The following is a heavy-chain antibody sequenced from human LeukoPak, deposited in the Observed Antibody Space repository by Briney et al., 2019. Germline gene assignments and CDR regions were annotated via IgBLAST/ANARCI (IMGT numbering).Heavy chain of an antibody. J-gene: IGHJ4*02. D-gene: IGHD4-17*01. V-gene: IGHV4-4*07. CDR2: IYTSGST. Sequence: SETLSLTCTVSGGSLSSYYWSWIRQPAGKGLVWIGRIYTSGSTNYNPSLKSRVTMSVDTSKNQLSLKLTSVTAADTAVYYCARGPTTVTRAFDYWGQGTLVTVSS. CDR3: ARGPTTVTRAFDY. CDR1: GGSLSSYY.